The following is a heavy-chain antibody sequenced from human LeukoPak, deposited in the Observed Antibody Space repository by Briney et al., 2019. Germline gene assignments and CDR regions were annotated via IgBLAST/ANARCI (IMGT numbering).Heavy chain of an antibody. Sequence: SETLSLTCTVSGGSISSGGYYWSWIRQHPGKGLEWIGYIYYSGSTYYNPPLKSRVTISVDTSKNQFSLKLSSVTAADTAVYYCASSLRGTSPYYFDYWGQGTLVTVSS. CDR2: IYYSGST. CDR1: GGSISSGGYY. CDR3: ASSLRGTSPYYFDY. J-gene: IGHJ4*02. D-gene: IGHD2-2*01. V-gene: IGHV4-31*03.